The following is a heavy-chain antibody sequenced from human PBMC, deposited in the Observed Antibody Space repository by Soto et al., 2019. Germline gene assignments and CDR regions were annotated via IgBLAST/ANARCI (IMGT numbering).Heavy chain of an antibody. CDR3: ARLQFGEGFDY. J-gene: IGHJ4*02. D-gene: IGHD3-10*01. Sequence: PSETLSLTCAVSGGSISGGGFSWSWIRQPPGKGLEWIGCILHTGGTQYNPSLKSRVSMSVDKSKNQFSLHLTSVTAADTAVYYCARLQFGEGFDYWGQGALVTVSS. CDR1: GGSISGGGFS. V-gene: IGHV4-30-2*01. CDR2: ILHTGGT.